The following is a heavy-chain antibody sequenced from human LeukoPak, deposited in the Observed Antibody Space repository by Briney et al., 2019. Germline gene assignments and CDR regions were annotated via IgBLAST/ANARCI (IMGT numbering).Heavy chain of an antibody. CDR2: INPNSGGT. V-gene: IGHV1-2*02. CDR3: ARGGYSGYDYDPYHHDC. CDR1: GYTFTGYY. J-gene: IGHJ4*02. Sequence: ASVKVSCKASGYTFTGYYMHWVRQAPGQGLEWMGWINPNSGGTSYAQKFQGRVTMTRDTSISTAYMELSRLRSDDTAVYYCARGGYSGYDYDPYHHDCWGQGTLVTVSS. D-gene: IGHD5-12*01.